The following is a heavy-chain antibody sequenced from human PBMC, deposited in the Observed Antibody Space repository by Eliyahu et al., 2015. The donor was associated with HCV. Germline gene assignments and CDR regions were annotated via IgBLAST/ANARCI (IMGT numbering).Heavy chain of an antibody. CDR1: GFTFSSYX. D-gene: IGHD3-10*01. CDR3: ARAIGSPVRGVSIRYYYYGMDV. V-gene: IGHV3-33*01. Sequence: QVQLVESGGGVVQPGXSLRLSCAXXGFTFSSYXMXWVRRAPGKGLGWVAVIWYDGSNKYYADXVKGRFTISRDNSKNTLYLQMNSLRAEDTAVYYCARAIGSPVRGVSIRYYYYGMDVWGQGTTVTVSS. J-gene: IGHJ6*02. CDR2: IWYDGSNK.